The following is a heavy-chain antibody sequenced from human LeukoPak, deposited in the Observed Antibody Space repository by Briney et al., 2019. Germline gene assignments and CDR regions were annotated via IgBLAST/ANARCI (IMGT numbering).Heavy chain of an antibody. CDR1: GGSXXXSNW. CDR2: IYHSGST. J-gene: IGHJ4*02. CDR3: ARGYSSGWYLDY. V-gene: IGHV4-4*02. D-gene: IGHD6-19*01. Sequence: SGGSXXXSNWXXWVRQPPGKGLEWIGEIYHSGSTNYNPSLKSRVTISVDKSKNQFSLKLSSVTAADTAVYYCARGYSSGWYLDYWGQGTLVTVSS.